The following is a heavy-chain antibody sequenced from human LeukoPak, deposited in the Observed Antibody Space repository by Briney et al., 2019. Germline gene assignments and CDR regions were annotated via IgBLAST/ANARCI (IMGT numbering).Heavy chain of an antibody. CDR1: GYSFTSYW. CDR3: ASALSGSYLHFDY. V-gene: IGHV5-51*01. Sequence: GESLKISCKGSGYSFTSYWIGWVRQMPGKGLEWMGIIYPGDSDTRYSPSFQGQVTTSADKSISTAYLQWSSLKASDTAMYYCASALSGSYLHFDYWGQGTLVTVSS. D-gene: IGHD3-10*01. J-gene: IGHJ4*02. CDR2: IYPGDSDT.